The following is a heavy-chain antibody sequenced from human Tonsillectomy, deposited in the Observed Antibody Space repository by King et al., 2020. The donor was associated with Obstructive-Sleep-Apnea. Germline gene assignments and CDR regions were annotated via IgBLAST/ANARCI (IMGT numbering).Heavy chain of an antibody. CDR2: IYLDDDK. Sequence: TLKESGPTLVKPTQTLTLTCTFSGFSLSTSGVGVGWIRQPPGKALEWRTLIYLDDDKHYSPSLKSRLTITQETSKNQVVLTMTNMDPVDKATYFCAHRREDSSGWLDHWGQGTLVTVSS. V-gene: IGHV2-5*02. J-gene: IGHJ5*02. CDR3: AHRREDSSGWLDH. D-gene: IGHD6-19*01. CDR1: GFSLSTSGVG.